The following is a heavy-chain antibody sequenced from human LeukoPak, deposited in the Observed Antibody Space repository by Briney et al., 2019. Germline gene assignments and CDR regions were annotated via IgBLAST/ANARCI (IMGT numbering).Heavy chain of an antibody. J-gene: IGHJ4*02. V-gene: IGHV4-59*01. CDR1: GGSISSYY. CDR3: ARGGGSGYSYG. Sequence: PSETLSLTCTVSGGSISSYYWSWIRQPPGKGLEWIGYIYYSGSTNYNPSLKSRVTLSVDTSKNQFSLKLSSVTAADTAVYYCARGGGSGYSYGWGQGTLVTVPS. CDR2: IYYSGST. D-gene: IGHD5-18*01.